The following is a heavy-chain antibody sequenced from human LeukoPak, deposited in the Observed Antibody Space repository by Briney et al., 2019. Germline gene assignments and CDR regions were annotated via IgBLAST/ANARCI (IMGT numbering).Heavy chain of an antibody. CDR1: GFTFSSYG. Sequence: PGRSLRLSCAASGFTFSSYGMHWVRQAPGKGLEWVAVIWYDGSNKYYADSVKGRFTISRDNSKNTLYLQMNSLRAEDTAVYYCAEDGRQQLGGGREYFQHWGQGTLVTVSS. J-gene: IGHJ1*01. CDR2: IWYDGSNK. V-gene: IGHV3-33*06. D-gene: IGHD6-13*01. CDR3: AEDGRQQLGGGREYFQH.